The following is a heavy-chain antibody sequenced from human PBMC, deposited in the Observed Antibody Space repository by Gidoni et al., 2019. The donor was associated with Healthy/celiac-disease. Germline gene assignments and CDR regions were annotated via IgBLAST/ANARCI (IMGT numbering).Heavy chain of an antibody. D-gene: IGHD4-4*01. J-gene: IGHJ3*02. CDR1: GFTVSSNY. CDR2: IYSGGST. CDR3: ARDQGTVYDAFDI. V-gene: IGHV3-66*01. Sequence: EVQLVESGGGLVQPGGSLRLSCAASGFTVSSNYMSWVRQAPGKGLEWVSVIYSGGSTYYADSVKGRFTISRDNSKNTLYLQMNSLRAEDTAVYYCARDQGTVYDAFDIWGQGTMVTVSS.